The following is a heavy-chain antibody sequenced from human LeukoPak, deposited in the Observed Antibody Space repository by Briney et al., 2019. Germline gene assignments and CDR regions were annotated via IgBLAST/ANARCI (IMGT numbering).Heavy chain of an antibody. CDR1: GFTFSSYG. J-gene: IGHJ4*02. CDR3: ARADRAGGYDY. CDR2: ISYDGSNK. Sequence: GRSLRLSCAASGFTFSSYGMHWVRQAPGKGLEWVAVISYDGSNKYYADSVKGRFTISRDNSKNTLYLQMNSLRAEDTAVYYCARADRAGGYDYWGQGTLVTVSS. V-gene: IGHV3-30*03. D-gene: IGHD3-16*01.